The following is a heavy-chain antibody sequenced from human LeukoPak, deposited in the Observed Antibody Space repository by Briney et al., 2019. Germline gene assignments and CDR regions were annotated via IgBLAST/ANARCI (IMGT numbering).Heavy chain of an antibody. CDR1: GYSFTSYW. CDR2: IYPGDSDT. Sequence: HGESLKISCKGSGYSFTSYWIGWVRQLPGKDLEWMGIIYPGDSDTTYSPSFQGQVTISADKSISTAYLQWSSLKASDTAMYYCASAPYYDSSEGWDAFDIWGQGTMVTVSP. CDR3: ASAPYYDSSEGWDAFDI. V-gene: IGHV5-51*01. D-gene: IGHD3-22*01. J-gene: IGHJ3*02.